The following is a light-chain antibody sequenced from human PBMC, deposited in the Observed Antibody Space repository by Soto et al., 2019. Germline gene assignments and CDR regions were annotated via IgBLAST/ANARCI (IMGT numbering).Light chain of an antibody. CDR2: DVT. CDR1: SGDVGAYNS. J-gene: IGLJ1*01. Sequence: QSVLTQPDSVSGSPGQSITISCTGTSGDVGAYNSVSWYQQHPGKAPKLMIYDVTNRPSGVSNRFSGSKSGNTASLTISGLQVEDEADYYCSSYTGGTTLYVFGTGTKVTVL. V-gene: IGLV2-14*01. CDR3: SSYTGGTTLYV.